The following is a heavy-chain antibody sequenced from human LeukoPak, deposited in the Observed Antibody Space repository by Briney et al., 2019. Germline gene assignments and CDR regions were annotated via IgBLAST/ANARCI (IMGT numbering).Heavy chain of an antibody. CDR1: GYTFTTHD. J-gene: IGHJ4*02. CDR2: MSPNSGDT. CDR3: VRTPPNWGFDY. Sequence: VASVKVSCTASGYTFTTHDINWARQATGQGLEWLGWMSPNSGDTGYAQKFQGRVTMTSDSSISTAYMELSSLRSEDTAIYYCVRTPPNWGFDYWGQGTLVTVSS. V-gene: IGHV1-8*01. D-gene: IGHD7-27*01.